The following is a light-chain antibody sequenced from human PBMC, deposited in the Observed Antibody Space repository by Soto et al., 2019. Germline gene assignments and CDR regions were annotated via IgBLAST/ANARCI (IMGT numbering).Light chain of an antibody. CDR2: DAS. J-gene: IGKJ5*01. CDR1: QSVSSY. CDR3: QQRTNWPPA. V-gene: IGKV3-11*01. Sequence: EIVLTQSPATISLSPGGRATLSCRASQSVSSYLAWYQQKPGQAPRLLIYDASNRATGIPARFSGSGSGTDFTLTISSLEPEDFAVYYCQQRTNWPPAFGQGTRLEIK.